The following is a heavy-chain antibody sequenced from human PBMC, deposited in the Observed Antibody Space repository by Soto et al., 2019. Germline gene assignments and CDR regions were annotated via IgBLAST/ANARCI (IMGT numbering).Heavy chain of an antibody. CDR2: IYLGGST. V-gene: IGHV4-31*01. J-gene: IGHJ3*02. Sequence: QVQLQESGPGLVKPSQTLSLTCTVSGGSIRSGSYYWSWIRQHPGQGLEWVGYIYLGGSTYYNPSLETQFNISLDTSKNHFSLKLSSVTAADTAVYYCARVAELWGDAFDIWGQGTMVTVSS. D-gene: IGHD3-16*01. CDR1: GGSIRSGSYY. CDR3: ARVAELWGDAFDI.